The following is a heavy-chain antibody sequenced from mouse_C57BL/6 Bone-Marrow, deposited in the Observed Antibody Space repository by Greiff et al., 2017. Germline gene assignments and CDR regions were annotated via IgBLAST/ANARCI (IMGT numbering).Heavy chain of an antibody. Sequence: EVQLQQSGPVLVKPGASVKMSCKASGYTFTDYYMNWVKQSHGKSLEWIGVINPYNGGTSYNQKFKGKATLTVDKSSSTAYMELNSLTSEDSAVYYCAREITTVVKYFDVWGTGTTVTVSS. CDR3: AREITTVVKYFDV. CDR2: INPYNGGT. D-gene: IGHD1-1*01. J-gene: IGHJ1*03. CDR1: GYTFTDYY. V-gene: IGHV1-19*01.